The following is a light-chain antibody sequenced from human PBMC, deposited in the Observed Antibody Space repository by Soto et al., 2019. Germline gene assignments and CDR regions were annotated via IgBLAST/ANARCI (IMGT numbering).Light chain of an antibody. V-gene: IGLV4-69*01. Sequence: QPVLTQSPSASASLRASVKLTCVLSSGHSNYAVAWHQQQPEKGPRYLMRLNSDGSHNRGDGIPDRFSGSSSGTERYLTISRLQSEDEADYYCQTWGTGTVIFGGGTKLTVL. CDR2: LNSDGSH. CDR3: QTWGTGTVI. J-gene: IGLJ2*01. CDR1: SGHSNYA.